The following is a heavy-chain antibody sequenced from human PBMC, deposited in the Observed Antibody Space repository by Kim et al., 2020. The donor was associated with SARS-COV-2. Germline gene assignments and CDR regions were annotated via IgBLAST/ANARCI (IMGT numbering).Heavy chain of an antibody. D-gene: IGHD6-13*01. Sequence: SETLSLTCAVYGGSFSGYYWSWIRQPPGKGLEWIGEINHSGSTNYNPSLKSRVTISVDTSKNQFSLKLRSVTAADTAVYYCWRGYPYTQLSLFRSSRRGWYFDYWVQGIIVTVSS. CDR1: GGSFSGYY. J-gene: IGHJ4*02. CDR2: INHSGST. CDR3: WRGYPYTQLSLFRSSRRGWYFDY. V-gene: IGHV4-34*01.